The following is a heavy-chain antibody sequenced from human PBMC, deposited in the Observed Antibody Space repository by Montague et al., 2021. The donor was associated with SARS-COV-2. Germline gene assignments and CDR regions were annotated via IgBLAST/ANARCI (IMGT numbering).Heavy chain of an antibody. D-gene: IGHD3-10*01. V-gene: IGHV4-59*01. CDR3: ARGCLSYFGAGSHCYGMDV. CDR2: ISDSGST. J-gene: IGHJ6*02. Sequence: SETLSLTCSVSGTSITSYYWNWIRQPPGKGLEWIGYISDSGSTNYSSSXXSRVTMSVDTSKNQMSLKLTSVTAADTAVYYCARGCLSYFGAGSHCYGMDVWGQGTTVTVSS. CDR1: GTSITSYY.